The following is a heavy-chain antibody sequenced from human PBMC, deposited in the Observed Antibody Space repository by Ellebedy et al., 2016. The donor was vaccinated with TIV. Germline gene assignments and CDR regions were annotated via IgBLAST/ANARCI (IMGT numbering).Heavy chain of an antibody. V-gene: IGHV1-46*04. Sequence: AASVTVSCKASGYTFTSYYMHWVRQAPGQGLEWMGIINPSGGSTTYAQNLQGRVTMTTDTSTDTAYMELRSLRSDDTAVYYCARYSGSGTYYRNGMDVWGQGTTVTVSS. D-gene: IGHD3-10*01. CDR3: ARYSGSGTYYRNGMDV. J-gene: IGHJ6*02. CDR1: GYTFTSYY. CDR2: INPSGGST.